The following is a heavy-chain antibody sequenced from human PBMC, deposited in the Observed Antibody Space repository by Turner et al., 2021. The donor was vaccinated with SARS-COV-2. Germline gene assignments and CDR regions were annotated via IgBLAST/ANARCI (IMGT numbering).Heavy chain of an antibody. CDR1: GYTLIELS. D-gene: IGHD3-9*01. CDR3: ARAAQLTVWFDP. Sequence: QVQPVQSGAEVKKPGASVKVSCKVSGYTLIELSMHWVRQAPGKGLEWMGGFDPEDGETIYAQKFQGRVTMTEDTSTDTAYMEVSSLRSEDTAVYYCARAAQLTVWFDPWGQGTLVTVSS. CDR2: FDPEDGET. V-gene: IGHV1-24*01. J-gene: IGHJ5*02.